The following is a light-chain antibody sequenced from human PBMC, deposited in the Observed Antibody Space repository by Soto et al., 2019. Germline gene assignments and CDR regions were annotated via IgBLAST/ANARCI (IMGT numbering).Light chain of an antibody. Sequence: EIVLTQSPATLSLSPGDRATLSCRASENVRTFVDWYQQKPGQAPRLLIYGASNRATDIPARFSGSGSGTDFTLTISNLEPEDFAVYYCQQHSHWPPWTFGQGTKV. V-gene: IGKV3-11*01. CDR1: ENVRTF. CDR2: GAS. CDR3: QQHSHWPPWT. J-gene: IGKJ1*01.